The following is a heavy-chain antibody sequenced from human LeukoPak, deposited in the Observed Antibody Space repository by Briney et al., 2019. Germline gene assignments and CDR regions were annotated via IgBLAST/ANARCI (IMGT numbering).Heavy chain of an antibody. J-gene: IGHJ4*02. CDR3: ARGLWGPDYDSSGSDY. V-gene: IGHV3-74*01. CDR1: VLRVHW. D-gene: IGHD3-22*01. Sequence: PGGSLRLSCAASVLRVHWMHWVRQAPGRGVGWVSRSNVDGLSTSYAESVQGGFSISRDNAKNTLYLQMNSLRVEDTAVYYCARGLWGPDYDSSGSDYWGQGTLVTVSS. CDR2: SNVDGLST.